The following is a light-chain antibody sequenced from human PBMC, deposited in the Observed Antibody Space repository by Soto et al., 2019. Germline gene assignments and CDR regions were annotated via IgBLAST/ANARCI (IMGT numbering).Light chain of an antibody. V-gene: IGKV3-15*01. J-gene: IGKJ1*01. CDR2: GAS. CDR3: QQYNNWPWT. Sequence: IVMTPSPATLAVSPGERAAVSCRASQSVSSNLAWYQQKPGQAPRLLIYGASTGATGIPARFSGSGSGTEFTLTISSLQSEDFAVYYCQQYNNWPWTFGQGTKVDIK. CDR1: QSVSSN.